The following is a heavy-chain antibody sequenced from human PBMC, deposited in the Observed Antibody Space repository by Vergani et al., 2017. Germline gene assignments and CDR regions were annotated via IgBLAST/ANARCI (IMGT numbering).Heavy chain of an antibody. CDR3: ARVVIAIRDAFDI. D-gene: IGHD2-21*01. V-gene: IGHV1-69*01. CDR2: IIPIFGTA. CDR1: GGTFSSYA. J-gene: IGHJ3*02. Sequence: QVQLVQSGAEVKKPGSSVKVSCKASGGTFSSYAISWVRQAPGQGLDWMGGIIPIFGTANYAQKFQGRVTITADESTSTAYIELSSLRSEDTAVYYCARVVIAIRDAFDIWGRGTMVTVSS.